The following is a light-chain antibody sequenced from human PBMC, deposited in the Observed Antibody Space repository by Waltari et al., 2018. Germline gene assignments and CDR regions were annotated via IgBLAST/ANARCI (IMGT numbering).Light chain of an antibody. V-gene: IGLV4-69*01. CDR2: VYSDGSH. CDR3: QTGGHGTWV. J-gene: IGLJ3*02. Sequence: QLVLTQSPSASASLGASVQLPCTLSSGHTSNVIAWHQQQPEKGPRYLMKVYSDGSHSKGDEIPDRFSGSSSGAERYLTISSVQSGDEADYYCQTGGHGTWVFGGGTKLTVL. CDR1: SGHTSNV.